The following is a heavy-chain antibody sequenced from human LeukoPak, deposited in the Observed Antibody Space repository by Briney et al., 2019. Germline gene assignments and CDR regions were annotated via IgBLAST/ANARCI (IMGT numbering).Heavy chain of an antibody. CDR2: IIPIFGTT. D-gene: IGHD5-24*01. CDR3: AKQGAIRQDYYMDL. Sequence: GASVKVSCKASGGSFSSYAITWVRQAPGQGLEWMGRIIPIFGTTTYAQKFQGRVTITTDMGSSTAYLELTRLTSEDTALYFCAKQGAIRQDYYMDLWGNGTTVTASS. J-gene: IGHJ6*03. V-gene: IGHV1-69*05. CDR1: GGSFSSYA.